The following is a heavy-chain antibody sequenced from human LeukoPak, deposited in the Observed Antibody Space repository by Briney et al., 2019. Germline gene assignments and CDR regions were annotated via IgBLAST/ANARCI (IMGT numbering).Heavy chain of an antibody. J-gene: IGHJ4*02. CDR1: GASISDGDYY. D-gene: IGHD4-17*01. CDR2: IYTSGST. CDR3: GGRYLPKPVTTFDY. Sequence: SETLSLTCTVSGASISDGDYYWSWIRQPAGRGLEWIGRIYTSGSTNYNPSLESRVSISVDTSRNHFSLTLTSVTAADTAVYFCGGRYLPKPVTTFDYWGQGTLVTVSS. V-gene: IGHV4-61*02.